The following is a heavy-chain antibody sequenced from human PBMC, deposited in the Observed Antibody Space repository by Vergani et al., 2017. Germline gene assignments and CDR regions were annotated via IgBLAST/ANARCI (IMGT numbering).Heavy chain of an antibody. V-gene: IGHV3-9*01. CDR1: GFTFDDYA. CDR3: AKDRXGYYDILTGYYYDY. D-gene: IGHD3-9*01. Sequence: EVQLVESGGGLVQPGRSLRLSCAASGFTFDDYAMHWVRHAPGKGLEWVSGISWNSGSIGYADSVKGRFTISRDNAKNSLYLQMNSLRAEDTALYYCAKDRXGYYDILTGYYYDYWGQGTLVTVSS. CDR2: ISWNSGSI. J-gene: IGHJ4*02.